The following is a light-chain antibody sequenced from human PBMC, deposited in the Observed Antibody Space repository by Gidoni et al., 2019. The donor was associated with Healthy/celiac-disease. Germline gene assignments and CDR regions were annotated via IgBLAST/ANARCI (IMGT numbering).Light chain of an antibody. V-gene: IGKV1-5*03. CDR3: QQYNSSTWT. J-gene: IGKJ1*01. CDR2: KAS. CDR1: QSISSW. Sequence: DIQMTQSPSTLSASVGDRVTITCRASQSISSWLAWYQHKPGKAPKLLIYKASSLESGVPSRFSGSGSGTEFTLTISSLQPDDFATYYCQQYNSSTWTFGQGTKVEIK.